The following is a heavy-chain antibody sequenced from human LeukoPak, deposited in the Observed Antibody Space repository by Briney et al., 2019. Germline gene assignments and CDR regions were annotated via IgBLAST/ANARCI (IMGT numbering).Heavy chain of an antibody. CDR3: VREGFYFFDF. Sequence: PGGSLRLSCAASGFTFSSYWMHWVRQAPGKGLVWVSRINSDGSSTSYADSVRGRFTIFRDNAKDSVYLQMNSLRAEYSATYYCVREGFYFFDFWGQGTLVTVSS. CDR2: INSDGSST. CDR1: GFTFSSYW. J-gene: IGHJ4*01. V-gene: IGHV3-74*01.